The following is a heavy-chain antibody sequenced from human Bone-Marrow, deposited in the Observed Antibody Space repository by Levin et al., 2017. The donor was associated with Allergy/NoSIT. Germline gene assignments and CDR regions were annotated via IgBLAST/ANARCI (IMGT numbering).Heavy chain of an antibody. CDR1: GFTFSSSW. V-gene: IGHV3-7*01. CDR2: IKHDGSEK. Sequence: LSLTCAASGFTFSSSWMSWVRQSPGKGLEWVANIKHDGSEKYYVDSVKGRFTISRDNAKNSLYLQINSLRAEDTAVYYCARDSNLRYYFDYWGQGTLVTVSS. D-gene: IGHD4-17*01. J-gene: IGHJ4*02. CDR3: ARDSNLRYYFDY.